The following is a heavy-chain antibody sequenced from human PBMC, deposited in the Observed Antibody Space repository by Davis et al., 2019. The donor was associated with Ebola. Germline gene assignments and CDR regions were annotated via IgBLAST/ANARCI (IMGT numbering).Heavy chain of an antibody. Sequence: PGGSLRLSCAASGFTFSSYAMHWVRQAPGKGLEWVAVISYDGSNKYYADSVKGRFTISRDNSKNTLYLQMNSLRAEETAVYYCARESVGGYDFWSGYYNYWGQGTLVTVSS. J-gene: IGHJ4*02. D-gene: IGHD3-3*01. CDR2: ISYDGSNK. V-gene: IGHV3-30-3*01. CDR3: ARESVGGYDFWSGYYNY. CDR1: GFTFSSYA.